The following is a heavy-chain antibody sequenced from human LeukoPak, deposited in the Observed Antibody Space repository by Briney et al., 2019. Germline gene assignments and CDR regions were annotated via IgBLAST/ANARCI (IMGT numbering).Heavy chain of an antibody. CDR2: INHSGST. CDR1: GGSFSGYY. J-gene: IGHJ4*02. D-gene: IGHD6-13*01. Sequence: PSETLSLTCAVYGGSFSGYYWSWIRQPSGKGLERIGEINHSGSTNYNPSLKSRVTISVDTSKNQFSLKLSSVTAADTAVYYCARGRYSSSWYPYWGQGTLVTVSS. V-gene: IGHV4-34*01. CDR3: ARGRYSSSWYPY.